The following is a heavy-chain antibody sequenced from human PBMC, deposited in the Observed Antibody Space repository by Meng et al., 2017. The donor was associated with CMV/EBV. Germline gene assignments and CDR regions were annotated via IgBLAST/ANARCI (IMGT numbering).Heavy chain of an antibody. V-gene: IGHV3-7*03. CDR2: IKQDGSEK. D-gene: IGHD5-18*01. J-gene: IGHJ4*02. CDR3: AKAESRYVDTAMDY. CDR1: GFTFSSYW. Sequence: GGSLRLSCAASGFTFSSYWMSWVRQAPGKGLEWVANIKQDGSEKYYVDSVKGRFTISRDNAKNSLYLQMNSLRAEDTAVYYCAKAESRYVDTAMDYWGQGTLVTVSS.